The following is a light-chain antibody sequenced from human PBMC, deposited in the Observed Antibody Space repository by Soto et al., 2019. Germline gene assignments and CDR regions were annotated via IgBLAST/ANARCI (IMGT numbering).Light chain of an antibody. CDR2: EVS. V-gene: IGLV2-8*01. J-gene: IGLJ2*01. CDR3: SSYAGSNNVV. CDR1: SSHVGGYNY. Sequence: QSALTQPPSASGSPGQSVTISCTGTSSHVGGYNYVSWYQQHPGKAPKLMIYEVSKRPSGVPDRFSGSKSGNTASLTVSGLQAEDEADYYCSSYAGSNNVVFGGGTKVTVL.